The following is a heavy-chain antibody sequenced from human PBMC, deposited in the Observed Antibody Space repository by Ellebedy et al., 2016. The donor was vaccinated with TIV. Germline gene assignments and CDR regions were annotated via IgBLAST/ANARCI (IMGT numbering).Heavy chain of an antibody. Sequence: GESLKISXAASGFTFSSYWMSWVRQAPGKGLEWVANIKQDGSEKYYVDSVKGRFTISRDNAKNSLYLQMNSLRAEDTAVYYCATWPSRYGDSRGMDVWGQGTTVTVSS. CDR3: ATWPSRYGDSRGMDV. J-gene: IGHJ6*02. V-gene: IGHV3-7*03. D-gene: IGHD4-17*01. CDR2: IKQDGSEK. CDR1: GFTFSSYW.